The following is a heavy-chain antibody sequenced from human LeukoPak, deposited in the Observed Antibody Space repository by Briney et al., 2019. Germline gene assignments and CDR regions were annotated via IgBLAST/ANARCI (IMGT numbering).Heavy chain of an antibody. Sequence: PSETLSLTCTVSGGSISSSSYYWGWIRQPPGKGLEWIGSIYYSGSTYYNPSLKSRVTISVDTSKNKFSLKLSSVTAADTAVYYCARLRRGYSGYDYGYYYYMDVWGKGTTVTVSS. V-gene: IGHV4-39*01. CDR1: GGSISSSSYY. J-gene: IGHJ6*03. D-gene: IGHD5-12*01. CDR3: ARLRRGYSGYDYGYYYYMDV. CDR2: IYYSGST.